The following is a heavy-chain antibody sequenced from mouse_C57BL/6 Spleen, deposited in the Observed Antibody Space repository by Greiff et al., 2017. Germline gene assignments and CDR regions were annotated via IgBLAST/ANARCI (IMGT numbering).Heavy chain of an antibody. V-gene: IGHV1-76*01. Sequence: VKLMESGAELVRPGASVQLSCKASGYTFTDYYINWVKQRPGQGLAWIARIYPGSGNTYYNEKFKGKATLTAEKSSSTAYMQLSSLTSEDSAVYFCARGGYDGPPYAMDYWGQGTSVTVSS. D-gene: IGHD2-2*01. CDR3: ARGGYDGPPYAMDY. CDR1: GYTFTDYY. J-gene: IGHJ4*01. CDR2: IYPGSGNT.